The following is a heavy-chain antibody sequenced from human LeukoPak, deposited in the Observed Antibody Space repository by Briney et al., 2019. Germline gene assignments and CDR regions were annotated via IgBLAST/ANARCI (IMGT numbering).Heavy chain of an antibody. CDR3: AKDQIPSSAIVVVTLFDY. CDR2: ISYDGSNK. Sequence: PGGSLTLSCAASGFTFSSYAMHWVRQAPGKGLEWVAVISYDGSNKYYADSVKGRFTISRDNSKNTLYLQMNSLRAEDTAVYYCAKDQIPSSAIVVVTLFDYWGQGTLVTVSS. CDR1: GFTFSSYA. D-gene: IGHD3-22*01. V-gene: IGHV3-30*04. J-gene: IGHJ4*02.